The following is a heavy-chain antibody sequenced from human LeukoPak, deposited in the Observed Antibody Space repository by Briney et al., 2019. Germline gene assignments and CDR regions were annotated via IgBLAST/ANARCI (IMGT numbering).Heavy chain of an antibody. V-gene: IGHV1-8*01. CDR3: ARDVGRKYCSGGSCYPYYYYGMDV. Sequence: ASVKVSCKASGYTFTSYHINWVRQATGQGLEWMGWMNPNSGNTGYAQKFQGRVTMTRNTSISTAYMELSSLRSEDTAVYYCARDVGRKYCSGGSCYPYYYYGMDVWGQGTTVTVSS. J-gene: IGHJ6*02. CDR1: GYTFTSYH. D-gene: IGHD2-15*01. CDR2: MNPNSGNT.